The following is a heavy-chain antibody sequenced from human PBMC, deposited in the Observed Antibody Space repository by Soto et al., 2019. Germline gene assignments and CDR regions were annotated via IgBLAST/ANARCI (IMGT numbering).Heavy chain of an antibody. CDR1: GGSFSGYY. Sequence: SETLSLTCAVYGGSFSGYYWSWIRQPPGKGLEWIGEINHSGSTNYNPSLKSRVTISVDTSKNQFSLELRSVTAADTAVYYCERGGYYFYMDVWGKGTTVTVSS. J-gene: IGHJ6*03. CDR3: ERGGYYFYMDV. V-gene: IGHV4-34*01. CDR2: INHSGST.